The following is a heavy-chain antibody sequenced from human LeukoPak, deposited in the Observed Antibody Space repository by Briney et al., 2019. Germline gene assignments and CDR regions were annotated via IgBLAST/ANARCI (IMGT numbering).Heavy chain of an antibody. CDR2: ISHDGGTK. J-gene: IGHJ4*02. CDR3: ARARGRWHLLPLDF. Sequence: GGALRLSCAASGFSFSNFAIHWGRQAPGKGLEWLAVISHDGGTKHYADSVKGRFTISRDNSNNSLSLQMNSLSAEDTAVYYCARARGRWHLLPLDFWGQGTLVTVSS. V-gene: IGHV3-30*04. CDR1: GFSFSNFA. D-gene: IGHD1-26*01.